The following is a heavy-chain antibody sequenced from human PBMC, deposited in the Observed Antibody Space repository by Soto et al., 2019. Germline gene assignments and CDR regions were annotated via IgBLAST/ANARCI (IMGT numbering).Heavy chain of an antibody. V-gene: IGHV1-69*01. Sequence: QVQLVQSGAEVKKPGSSVKVSCKASGGTFSSYAISWVRQAPGQGLEWMGGIIPIFGRANYAQKFQGGVTITGDESTRKAYMELSSLRSENTAVYYWSIQYSSSWYGRVCYGMDVWGQGTTVTVSS. J-gene: IGHJ6*02. CDR1: GGTFSSYA. D-gene: IGHD6-13*01. CDR3: SIQYSSSWYGRVCYGMDV. CDR2: IIPIFGRA.